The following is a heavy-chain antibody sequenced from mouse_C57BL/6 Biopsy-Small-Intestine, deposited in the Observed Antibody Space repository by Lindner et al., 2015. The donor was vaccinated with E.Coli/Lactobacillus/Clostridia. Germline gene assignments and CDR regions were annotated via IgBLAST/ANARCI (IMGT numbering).Heavy chain of an antibody. V-gene: IGHV1-85*01. CDR1: GNTFTDYD. J-gene: IGHJ4*01. CDR3: AKNYYAMDY. CDR2: IYPGHGNT. Sequence: VQLQESGPELVKPGASVKLSCKAFGNTFTDYDMNWVKQRPGQGLEWIGWIYPGHGNTKYNEKFKGKATLTVDTSSSTAYMELHSLTSEDSAVYFCAKNYYAMDYWGQGTSVTVSS.